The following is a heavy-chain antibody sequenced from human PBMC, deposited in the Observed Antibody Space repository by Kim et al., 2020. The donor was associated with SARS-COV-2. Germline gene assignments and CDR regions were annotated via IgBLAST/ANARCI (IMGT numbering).Heavy chain of an antibody. V-gene: IGHV1-24*01. Sequence: TIYAQKFQGRVTMTEDTSTDTAYMELSSLRSEDTAVYYCATIAVAGPFPGWGQGTLVTVSS. D-gene: IGHD6-19*01. CDR3: ATIAVAGPFPG. J-gene: IGHJ4*02. CDR2: T.